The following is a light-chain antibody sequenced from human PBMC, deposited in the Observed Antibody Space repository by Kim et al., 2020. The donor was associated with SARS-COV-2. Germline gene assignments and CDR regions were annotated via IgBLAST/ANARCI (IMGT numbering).Light chain of an antibody. CDR1: KLGDKY. CDR3: QAWDSSTAV. CDR2: QDS. V-gene: IGLV3-1*01. J-gene: IGLJ3*02. Sequence: SYELTQPPSVSVSPGQTASITCSGDKLGDKYACWYQQKPGQSPVLVIYQDSKRPSVIPERFSGSNSGNTATLTISGTQAMDKADYYCQAWDSSTAVFGGGTQLTVL.